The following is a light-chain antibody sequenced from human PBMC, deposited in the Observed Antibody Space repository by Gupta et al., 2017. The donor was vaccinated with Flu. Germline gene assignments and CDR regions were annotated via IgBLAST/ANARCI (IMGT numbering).Light chain of an antibody. CDR2: EVS. J-gene: IGLJ1*01. Sequence: QSALTQPPSVSGSPGQSVTISCTGTSSDVGSYNRVSWYQQPPGTAPKLMIYEVSNRPSGIPDRFSGAKSGNTASLTISGLQAEDEADYYCSVCTSSNTYVCGTGTKVTVL. CDR3: SVCTSSNTYV. V-gene: IGLV2-18*01. CDR1: SSDVGSYNR.